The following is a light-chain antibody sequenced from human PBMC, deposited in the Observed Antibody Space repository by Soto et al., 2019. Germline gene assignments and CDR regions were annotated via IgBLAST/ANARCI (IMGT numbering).Light chain of an antibody. CDR2: GAS. CDR1: QSVSSN. CDR3: QQYNNWLYT. J-gene: IGKJ2*01. Sequence: EIVMTQSPATLSVSPGERATLSCRASQSVSSNLAWYQQKPGQAPRLLIYGASTRPTGIQARFSGSGSGTEFTLTISSLQSEDFAVYYCQQYNNWLYTFGQGTKLEIK. V-gene: IGKV3-15*01.